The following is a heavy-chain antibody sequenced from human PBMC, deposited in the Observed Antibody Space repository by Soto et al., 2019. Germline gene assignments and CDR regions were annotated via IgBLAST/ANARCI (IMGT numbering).Heavy chain of an antibody. CDR2: TYYRSKWYN. CDR3: ARDPIFGVEGYYGMDV. CDR1: GDSVSSNSAA. V-gene: IGHV6-1*01. Sequence: SQTLSLTCAISGDSVSSNSAAWNWIRQSPSRGLEWLGRTYYRSKWYNDYAVSVKSRITINPDTSKNQFSLQLNSVTPEYTAVYYCARDPIFGVEGYYGMDVWGQGTTVTVSS. J-gene: IGHJ6*02. D-gene: IGHD3-3*01.